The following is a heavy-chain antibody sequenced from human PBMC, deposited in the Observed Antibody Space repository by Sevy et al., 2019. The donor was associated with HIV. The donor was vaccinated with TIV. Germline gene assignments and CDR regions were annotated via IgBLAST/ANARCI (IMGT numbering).Heavy chain of an antibody. V-gene: IGHV3-33*01. J-gene: IGHJ4*02. D-gene: IGHD3-10*01. CDR3: VRDRGVVRSHNYYFDY. CDR1: GFTFSSYG. CDR2: IWYDGSNK. Sequence: GGSLRLSCAASGFTFSSYGMHWVRQAPGKGLEWVAVIWYDGSNKYYADSVKGRFTISRDNSKNTLYLQMNSLRAEDTAVYYCVRDRGVVRSHNYYFDYWGQGTLVTVSS.